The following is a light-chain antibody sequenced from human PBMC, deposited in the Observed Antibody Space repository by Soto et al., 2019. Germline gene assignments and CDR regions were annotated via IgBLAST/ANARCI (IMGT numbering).Light chain of an antibody. CDR3: QQYNNWHPNT. CDR2: GAS. CDR1: QSVSSN. J-gene: IGKJ2*01. V-gene: IGKV3-15*01. Sequence: EIVMTQSPATLSVSPGERATLSCRASQSVSSNLAWYQQKPGQAPRLLIYGASTRANGIPARFSGSGSGTEVTLTISSLQSEDFAVYYCQQYNNWHPNTFGQGTKVEIK.